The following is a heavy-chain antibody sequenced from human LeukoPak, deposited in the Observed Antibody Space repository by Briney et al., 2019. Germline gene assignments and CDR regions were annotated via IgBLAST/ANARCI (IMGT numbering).Heavy chain of an antibody. J-gene: IGHJ4*02. V-gene: IGHV4-34*01. CDR1: GGSISGYY. D-gene: IGHD2-2*01. CDR2: INHSGST. Sequence: SETLSLTCTVSGGSISGYYWSWIRQPPGKGLEWIGEINHSGSTNYNPSLKSRVTISVDTSKNQFSLKLSSVTAADTAVYYCARDIVVVPAAMPVAYYFDYWGQGTLVTVSS. CDR3: ARDIVVVPAAMPVAYYFDY.